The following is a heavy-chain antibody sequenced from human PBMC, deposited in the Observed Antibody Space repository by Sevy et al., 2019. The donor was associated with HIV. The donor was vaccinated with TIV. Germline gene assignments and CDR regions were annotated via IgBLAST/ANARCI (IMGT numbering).Heavy chain of an antibody. J-gene: IGHJ5*02. V-gene: IGHV3-7*01. Sequence: GGSLRLSCAASGFTFSAYWMHWVRQAPGKGLEWVANINQGGSEKYYVDSVKGRFTISRDNAKNSLFLQMNSLMAEDTAVYYCARALAAAASSWGQGALVTVSS. CDR2: INQGGSEK. CDR1: GFTFSAYW. D-gene: IGHD6-13*01. CDR3: ARALAAAASS.